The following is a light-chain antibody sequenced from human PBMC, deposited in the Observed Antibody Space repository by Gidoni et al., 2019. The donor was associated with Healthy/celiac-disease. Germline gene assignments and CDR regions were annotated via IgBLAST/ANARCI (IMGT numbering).Light chain of an antibody. V-gene: IGKV3-11*01. J-gene: IGKJ4*01. CDR1: QSVSSY. CDR2: DAS. CDR3: QQRSNWPLT. Sequence: EIVLTQSPANLYLSPGERATLSCRASQSVSSYLAWYQQKPGQAPRLLIYDASNRATGIPARFSGSGSGTDFTLTISSLEPEDFAVYYCQQRSNWPLTFGGGTKVEIK.